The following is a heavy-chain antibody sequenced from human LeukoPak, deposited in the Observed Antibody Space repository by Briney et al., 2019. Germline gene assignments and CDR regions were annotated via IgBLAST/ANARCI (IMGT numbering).Heavy chain of an antibody. CDR1: GFTFSSYS. D-gene: IGHD1-26*01. CDR2: ISSSSSYI. Sequence: PGGSLRLSCAASGFTFSSYSMNWVRQAPGKGLEWVSSISSSSSYIYYADSVKGRFTISRDNAKNSLYLQMNSLRAEDTAVYYCATRAGASGSYLRINWGQGTLVTVSS. V-gene: IGHV3-21*01. J-gene: IGHJ4*02. CDR3: ATRAGASGSYLRIN.